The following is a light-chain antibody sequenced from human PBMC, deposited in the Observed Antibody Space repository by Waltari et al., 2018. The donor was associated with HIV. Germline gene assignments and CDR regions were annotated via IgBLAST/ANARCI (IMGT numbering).Light chain of an antibody. J-gene: IGLJ2*01. V-gene: IGLV2-11*01. Sequence: HSALTQPRSVSGSPGQSVTIPCPGTSSDIGAYDYVSWFQNFPGRAPKLLIFEVNKRPSGVPDRFSGFKSGDTASLTISGLQPDDESDYFCSSYGGVASYLIFGGGTTLTVL. CDR1: SSDIGAYDY. CDR3: SSYGGVASYLI. CDR2: EVN.